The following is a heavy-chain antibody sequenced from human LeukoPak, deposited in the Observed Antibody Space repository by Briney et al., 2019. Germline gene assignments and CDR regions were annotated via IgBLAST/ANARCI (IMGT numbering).Heavy chain of an antibody. D-gene: IGHD4-17*01. J-gene: IGHJ2*01. V-gene: IGHV4-59*01. CDR1: GGSISSYY. CDR3: ARAFYGDYVWYFDL. Sequence: PSETLSLTCTVSGGSISSYYWSWIRQPPGKGLEWIGYIYYSGSTNYNPSLKSRVTISVDTSKNQFSLKLSSVTAADTAVYYCARAFYGDYVWYFDLWGHGTLVTVSS. CDR2: IYYSGST.